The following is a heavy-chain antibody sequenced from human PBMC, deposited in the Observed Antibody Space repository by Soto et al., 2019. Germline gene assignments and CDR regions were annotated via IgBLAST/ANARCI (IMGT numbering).Heavy chain of an antibody. CDR2: IYYSGST. V-gene: IGHV4-30-4*01. CDR1: VGSVSSGDNY. D-gene: IGHD1-26*01. J-gene: IGHJ6*02. CDR3: ARERLRIVGATTDYYYGMDV. Sequence: SETLCLTCTVSVGSVSSGDNYWAWIRQPPGKGLEGIGYIYYSGSTYYNPSLKSRVTISVDTSKTQFSLKLSSVTAADTAVYYCARERLRIVGATTDYYYGMDVWGQGTTVTVSS.